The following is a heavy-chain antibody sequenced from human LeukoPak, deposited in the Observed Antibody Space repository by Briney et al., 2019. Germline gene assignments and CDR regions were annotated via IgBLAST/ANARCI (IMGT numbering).Heavy chain of an antibody. CDR1: GGTFSSYA. CDR3: ARGRDGYKFDY. Sequence: GASVKVSCKASGGTFSSYAISWVRQAPGQGLEWMGGIIPIFDTTNYAQKFQGRVTITTDESTSTAYMELSSLRSEDTAVYYCARGRDGYKFDYWGQRTLVTVSS. V-gene: IGHV1-69*05. CDR2: IIPIFDTT. D-gene: IGHD5-24*01. J-gene: IGHJ4*02.